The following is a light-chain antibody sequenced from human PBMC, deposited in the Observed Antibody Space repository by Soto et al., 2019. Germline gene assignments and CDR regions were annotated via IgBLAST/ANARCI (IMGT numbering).Light chain of an antibody. Sequence: EIVMTQSPATLSVSPGERATLSCRASQSVSSNLAWFQQKPRQAPRLLIYGASTRAPGIPDWFSGSGSGTDFALTISRLEPEDFAVYYCQQYGTSTGTFGQGTKVDNK. V-gene: IGKV3D-15*01. J-gene: IGKJ1*01. CDR3: QQYGTSTGT. CDR2: GAS. CDR1: QSVSSN.